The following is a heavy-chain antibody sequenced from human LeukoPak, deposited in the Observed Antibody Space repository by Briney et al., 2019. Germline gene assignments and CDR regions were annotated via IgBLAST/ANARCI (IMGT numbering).Heavy chain of an antibody. CDR2: ISGSGGST. V-gene: IGHV3-23*01. CDR1: GFTFSSYA. Sequence: GGSLRLSCAASGFTFSSYAMSWVRQAPGKGLEWVSAISGSGGSTYYADSVKGRFTISRDNSKNTLYLQMNSLSAEDTAVYYCANFGCSSTTCLDYWGQGTLVTVSS. D-gene: IGHD2-2*01. CDR3: ANFGCSSTTCLDY. J-gene: IGHJ4*02.